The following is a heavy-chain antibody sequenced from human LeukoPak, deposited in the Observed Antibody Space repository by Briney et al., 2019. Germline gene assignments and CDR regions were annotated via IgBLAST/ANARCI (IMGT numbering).Heavy chain of an antibody. D-gene: IGHD4-17*01. V-gene: IGHV3-7*01. J-gene: IGHJ4*02. CDR3: ARDLISPTVTTGYYFDY. CDR2: IKKEGSEK. CDR1: GFTFSSSW. Sequence: GGSLRLSWAASGFTFSSSWRSWVRQAPGKGRECVANIKKEGSEKYYVDAEKGRFTISRENAKYSLYLQMNSLRAEDTAVYYCARDLISPTVTTGYYFDYWGQGTLVTVSS.